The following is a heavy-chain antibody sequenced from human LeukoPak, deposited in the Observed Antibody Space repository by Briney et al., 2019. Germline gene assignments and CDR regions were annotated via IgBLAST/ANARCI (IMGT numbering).Heavy chain of an antibody. V-gene: IGHV3-53*01. J-gene: IGHJ4*02. CDR1: GFTVSSNY. CDR2: IYSGGST. D-gene: IGHD3-10*01. CDR3: ARSLTGNYFDY. Sequence: GGSLRLSYAASGFTVSSNYMSWVRQAPGKGLEWVSVIYSGGSTYYADSVKGRFTISRDNSKNTLYLQMNSLRAEDTAVYYCARSLTGNYFDYWGQGTLVTVSS.